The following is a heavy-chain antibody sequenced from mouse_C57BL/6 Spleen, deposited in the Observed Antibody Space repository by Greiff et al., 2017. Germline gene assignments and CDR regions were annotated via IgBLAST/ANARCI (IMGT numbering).Heavy chain of an antibody. J-gene: IGHJ2*01. V-gene: IGHV10-3*01. CDR1: GFTFNTYA. D-gene: IGHD1-1*02. CDR3: VREYGGFDY. CDR2: IRSKSSNSAT. Sequence: EVHLVESGGGLVQPKGSLKLSCAASGFTFNTYAMHWVRQAPGKGLEWVARIRSKSSNSATYYAVSVKDRFTISRDDSQSMLYLQMNNLKTEETDMYYSVREYGGFDYWGQGTTLTVSS.